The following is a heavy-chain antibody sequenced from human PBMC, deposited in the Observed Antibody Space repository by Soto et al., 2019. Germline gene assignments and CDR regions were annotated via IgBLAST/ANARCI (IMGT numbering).Heavy chain of an antibody. CDR2: IWYDGSNK. J-gene: IGHJ6*02. CDR3: ARDARVYDFWSGYYSSRGMDV. CDR1: GFTFSSYG. V-gene: IGHV3-33*01. D-gene: IGHD3-3*01. Sequence: PGGSLRLSCAASGFTFSSYGMHWVRQAPGKGLEWVAVIWYDGSNKYYADSVKGRFTISRDNSKNTLYLQMNSLRAEDTAVYYCARDARVYDFWSGYYSSRGMDVWGQGTTVTVSS.